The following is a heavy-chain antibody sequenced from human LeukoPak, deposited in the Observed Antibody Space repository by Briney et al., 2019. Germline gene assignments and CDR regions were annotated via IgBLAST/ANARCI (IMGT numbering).Heavy chain of an antibody. CDR2: FGPEDAEK. CDR3: TTTRVVVLMVCATHAPPNGLDV. CDR1: GDTLSKLS. Sequence: ASVKVSCKVSGDTLSKLSMHWVRQTPAKGLEWLGGFGPEDAEKVYAPIFQGRVTMTADTYTDTAHLELSSLTSEDAAVYYCTTTRVVVLMVCATHAPPNGLDVWGQGTTVTVSS. V-gene: IGHV1-24*01. D-gene: IGHD2-8*01. J-gene: IGHJ6*02.